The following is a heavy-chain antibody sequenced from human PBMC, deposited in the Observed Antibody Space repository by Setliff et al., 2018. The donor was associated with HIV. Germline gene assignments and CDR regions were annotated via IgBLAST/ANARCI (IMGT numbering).Heavy chain of an antibody. CDR3: ARVQTVIPPSFDH. V-gene: IGHV1-46*01. CDR2: ISPSGAST. CDR1: GYTFTSYY. Sequence: ASVKVSCKASGYTFTSYYMHWVRRAPGQGLEWMGMISPSGASTKYAQRLQGRVTLTRDTSSSTVYMELRSLRSEDTAVYYCARVQTVIPPSFDHWGQGTLVTVSS. J-gene: IGHJ4*02. D-gene: IGHD3-16*02.